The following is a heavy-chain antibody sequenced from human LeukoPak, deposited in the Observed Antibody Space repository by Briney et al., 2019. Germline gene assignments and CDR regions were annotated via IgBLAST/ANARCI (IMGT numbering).Heavy chain of an antibody. D-gene: IGHD5-12*01. J-gene: IGHJ5*02. V-gene: IGHV3-48*01. Sequence: GGSLRLSCAASGFTFSSYEMNWVRQAPGKGLEWVSYISSSSSTIYYADSVKGRFTISRDNAKNSLYLQMNSLRAEDTAVYYCARGVRGYIAGSDNWFDPWGQGTLVTVSS. CDR2: ISSSSSTI. CDR3: ARGVRGYIAGSDNWFDP. CDR1: GFTFSSYE.